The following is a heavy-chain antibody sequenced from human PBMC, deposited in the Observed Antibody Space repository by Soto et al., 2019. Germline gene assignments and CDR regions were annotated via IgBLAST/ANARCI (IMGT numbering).Heavy chain of an antibody. D-gene: IGHD2-2*01. CDR3: ARQVVVVPATTPLDYYYYGMDV. V-gene: IGHV1-69*02. J-gene: IGHJ6*02. CDR1: GGTFSSYT. Sequence: QVQLVQSGAEVKKPGSSVKVSCKASGGTFSSYTISWVRQAPGQGLEWMGRIIPILGIANYAQKFQGRVTITADKSTSTAYMELSILRSEDTAVYYCARQVVVVPATTPLDYYYYGMDVWGQGTTVTVSS. CDR2: IIPILGIA.